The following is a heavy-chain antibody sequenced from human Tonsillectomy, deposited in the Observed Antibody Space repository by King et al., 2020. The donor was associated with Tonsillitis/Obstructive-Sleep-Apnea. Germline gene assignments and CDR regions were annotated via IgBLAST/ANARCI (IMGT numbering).Heavy chain of an antibody. J-gene: IGHJ3*02. Sequence: TLKESGPTLVKPTQTLTLTCTFSGFSLSTGGVGVGWIRQPPGQALEWLALIYWDDDKRYSPSVKSRLHITKESSKNQVVLTMTNMAPVDTATYYCARGNYDSDAFDIWGQGTMVTVSS. CDR2: IYWDDDK. CDR3: ARGNYDSDAFDI. CDR1: GFSLSTGGVG. D-gene: IGHD3-3*01. V-gene: IGHV2-5*02.